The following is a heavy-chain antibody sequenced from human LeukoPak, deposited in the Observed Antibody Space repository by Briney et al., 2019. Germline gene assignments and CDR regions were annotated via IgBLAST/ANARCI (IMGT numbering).Heavy chain of an antibody. CDR3: LVHRYYYDSGGYSKPEDY. Sequence: PSETLSLTCTVSGGSISGYYWSWIRQPAGKGLEWIGEINHSGSTNYNPSLKSRVTISVDTSKNQFSLRLSSVTAADTAVYYCLVHRYYYDSGGYSKPEDYWGQGALVTVSS. CDR1: GGSISGYY. CDR2: INHSGST. D-gene: IGHD3-22*01. V-gene: IGHV4-34*01. J-gene: IGHJ4*02.